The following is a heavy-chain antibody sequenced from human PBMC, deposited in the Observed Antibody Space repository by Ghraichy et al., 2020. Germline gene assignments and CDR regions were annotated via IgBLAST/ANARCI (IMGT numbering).Heavy chain of an antibody. Sequence: LSLTCAASGFTFSSYWMHWVRQAPGKGLVWVSRINSDGSSTSYADSVKGRFTISRDNAKNTLYLQMNSLRAEDTAVYYCARGAVAGTSRRRAMNWFDPWGQGTLVTVSS. CDR3: ARGAVAGTSRRRAMNWFDP. V-gene: IGHV3-74*01. CDR2: INSDGSST. D-gene: IGHD6-19*01. CDR1: GFTFSSYW. J-gene: IGHJ5*02.